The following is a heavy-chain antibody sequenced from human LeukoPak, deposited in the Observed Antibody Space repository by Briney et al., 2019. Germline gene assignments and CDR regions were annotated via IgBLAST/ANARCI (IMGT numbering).Heavy chain of an antibody. D-gene: IGHD5-18*01. CDR3: GKGHTYGMM. V-gene: IGHV3-11*01. Sequence: GESLRLSCAASGFTFSNYYMTWLRQTPGKGLEWISYISSNGDIMDYADSVKGRFTISRDNAKASLYLQMNSLGAQDTAIYYCGKGHTYGMMWGQGTLVPVSS. J-gene: IGHJ4*02. CDR2: ISSNGDIM. CDR1: GFTFSNYY.